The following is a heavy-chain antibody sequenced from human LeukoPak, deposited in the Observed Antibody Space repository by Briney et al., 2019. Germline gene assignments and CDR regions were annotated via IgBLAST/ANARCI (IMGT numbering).Heavy chain of an antibody. CDR3: ARAFYGSGTLGADS. CDR2: IYYSGTA. D-gene: IGHD3-10*01. J-gene: IGHJ5*01. Sequence: SETLSLTCSVSGGSISSTSYYWSWIRQPPGKGLEWIGYIYYSGTANYNPSLKSRVTISVDTSKNQFSLKLSSVTAADTAVYYCARAFYGSGTLGADSWGQGTLVTVSS. CDR1: GGSISSTSYY. V-gene: IGHV4-61*01.